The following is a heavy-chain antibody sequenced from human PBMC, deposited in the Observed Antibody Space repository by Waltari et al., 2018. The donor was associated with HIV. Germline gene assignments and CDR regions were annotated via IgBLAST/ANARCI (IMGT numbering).Heavy chain of an antibody. J-gene: IGHJ4*02. CDR1: GFTFSSFS. D-gene: IGHD4-17*01. Sequence: EVQLVESGGGLVKPGGSLRLSCAGAGFTFSSFSMNWVRQAPGKGLEWVVSISSGSSFIDYADSVKGRFTISRDNAKNSLYLQMKSLRVEDTALYYCARALTNFGGFWGQGTLVTVSS. CDR3: ARALTNFGGF. CDR2: ISSGSSFI. V-gene: IGHV3-21*01.